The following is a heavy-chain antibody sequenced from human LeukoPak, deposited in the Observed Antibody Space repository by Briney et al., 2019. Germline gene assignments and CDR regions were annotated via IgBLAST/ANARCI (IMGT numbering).Heavy chain of an antibody. J-gene: IGHJ3*02. CDR2: ISAHNGNT. CDR3: ARATVVAGYCTTTRCYKPFDI. Sequence: ASVKVSCKASGYTSTSYGISWVRQAPGQGLEWMGWISAHNGNTNYAQKLQGRVTMTTDTSTSTAYMELRSLRSEDTAVYFCARATVVAGYCTTTRCYKPFDIWGQGTMVTVSS. V-gene: IGHV1-18*01. D-gene: IGHD2-2*02. CDR1: GYTSTSYG.